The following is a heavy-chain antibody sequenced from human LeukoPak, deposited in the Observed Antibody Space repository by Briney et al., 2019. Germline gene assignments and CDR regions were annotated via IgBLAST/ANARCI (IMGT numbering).Heavy chain of an antibody. CDR3: ARVEIRLGYYYDSSGYSGAFDI. J-gene: IGHJ3*02. CDR1: GFTFSSYD. D-gene: IGHD3-22*01. V-gene: IGHV3-21*01. CDR2: ISSSSSYI. Sequence: AGGSLRLSCAASGFTFSSYDMNWVRQAPGKGLEWVSSISSSSSYIYYADSVKGRFTISRDNAKNSLYLQMNSLRAEDTAVYYCARVEIRLGYYYDSSGYSGAFDIWGQGTMVTVSS.